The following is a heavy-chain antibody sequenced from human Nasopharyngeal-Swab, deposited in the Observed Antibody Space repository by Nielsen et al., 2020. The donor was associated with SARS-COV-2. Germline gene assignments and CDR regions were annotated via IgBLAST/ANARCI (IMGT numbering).Heavy chain of an antibody. V-gene: IGHV3-23*01. CDR2: ISGSGGST. D-gene: IGHD1-1*01. Sequence: GESLKISCEASGFTFSSYAMSWVRQAPGKGLEWVSAISGSGGSTYYADSVKGRFTISRDNSKNTLYLQMNSLRAEDTAVYYCAKDSTTKLRPSYGMDVWGQGTTVTVSS. CDR3: AKDSTTKLRPSYGMDV. J-gene: IGHJ6*02. CDR1: GFTFSSYA.